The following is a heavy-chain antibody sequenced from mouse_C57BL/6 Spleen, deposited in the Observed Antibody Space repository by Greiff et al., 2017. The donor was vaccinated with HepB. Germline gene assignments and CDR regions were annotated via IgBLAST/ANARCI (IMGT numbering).Heavy chain of an antibody. D-gene: IGHD2-3*01. CDR1: GFSLTSYG. J-gene: IGHJ4*01. V-gene: IGHV2-2*01. CDR2: IWSGGST. CDR3: ARGLLDAMDY. Sequence: VQLQQSGPGLVQPSQSLSITCTVSGFSLTSYGVHWVRQSPGKGLEWLGVIWSGGSTDCNAAFISRLSISKDNSKSQVFFKMNSLQADDTAIYYCARGLLDAMDYWGQGTSVTVSS.